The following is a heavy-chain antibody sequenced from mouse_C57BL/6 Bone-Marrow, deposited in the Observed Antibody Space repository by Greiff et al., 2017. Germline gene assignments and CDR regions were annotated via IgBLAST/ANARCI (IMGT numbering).Heavy chain of an antibody. Sequence: QVQLQQSGPELVKPGASVKISCKASGYTFTDYYLNWVKQRPGQGLEWIGWIFPGSGSTYYNEKFKGKATLTVDKSSSTAYMLLSSLTSEDSAVYFCAREAVMTTVFDYWGQGTTLTVSS. CDR2: IFPGSGST. CDR3: AREAVMTTVFDY. J-gene: IGHJ2*01. CDR1: GYTFTDYY. D-gene: IGHD1-1*01. V-gene: IGHV1-75*01.